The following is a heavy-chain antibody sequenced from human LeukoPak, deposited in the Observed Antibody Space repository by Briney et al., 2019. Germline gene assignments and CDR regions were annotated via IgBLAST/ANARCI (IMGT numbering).Heavy chain of an antibody. J-gene: IGHJ3*02. V-gene: IGHV3-30*18. D-gene: IGHD5/OR15-5a*01. CDR2: ISYDGSNK. CDR3: AKGVFAFDI. CDR1: GFTFSSCG. Sequence: GGSLRLSCAASGFTFSSCGMHWVRQAPGKGLEWVAVISYDGSNKYYADSVKGRFTISRDNSKNTLYLQMNSLRAEDTAVYYCAKGVFAFDIWGQGTMVTVSS.